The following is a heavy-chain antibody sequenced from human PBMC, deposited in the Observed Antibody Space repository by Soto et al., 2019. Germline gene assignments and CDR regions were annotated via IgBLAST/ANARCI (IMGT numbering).Heavy chain of an antibody. CDR1: GGSTSPDYW. CDR3: ARGVSFRWVY. Sequence: VHLQGSGPGLVKPSGTLSPTCAVSGGSTSPDYWWGWAPQPPGRGLEWIGEVHHSGTTNYLQSLKSRVTMSVDKSGNQVSLELTSVAAADTAVYYGARGVSFRWVYWGHGTLVTVSS. D-gene: IGHD2-8*01. V-gene: IGHV4-4*02. CDR2: VHHSGTT. J-gene: IGHJ4*01.